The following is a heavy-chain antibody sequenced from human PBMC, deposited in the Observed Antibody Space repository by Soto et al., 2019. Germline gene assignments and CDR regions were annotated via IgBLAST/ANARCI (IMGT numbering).Heavy chain of an antibody. CDR1: GFTFSTFT. D-gene: IGHD2-8*01. V-gene: IGHV3-23*01. CDR2: ISGSGGSLRDP. CDR3: AKARCTTANCYVPDY. Sequence: EVQLLDSGGDLVQPGGSLRLSCVASGFTFSTFTMSWVRQAPGKGLEWVAVISGSGGSLRDPSYADSVRGRFSISRDNSKNTLYLLMSSLRGEDTAMYYCAKARCTTANCYVPDYWGQGTLVTVSS. J-gene: IGHJ4*02.